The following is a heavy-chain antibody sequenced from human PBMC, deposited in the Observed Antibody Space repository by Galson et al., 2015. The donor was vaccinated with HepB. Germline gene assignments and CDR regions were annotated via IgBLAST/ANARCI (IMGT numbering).Heavy chain of an antibody. CDR2: IKQDGSEK. D-gene: IGHD6-19*01. J-gene: IGHJ1*01. V-gene: IGHV3-7*03. CDR1: GFTFSSYW. CDR3: ARSSGWYMGGDFQH. Sequence: SLRLSCAASGFTFSSYWMSWVRQAPGKGLEWVANIKQDGSEKYYVDSVKGRFTISRDNAKNSLYLQMNSLRAEDTAVYYCARSSGWYMGGDFQHWGQGTLVTVSS.